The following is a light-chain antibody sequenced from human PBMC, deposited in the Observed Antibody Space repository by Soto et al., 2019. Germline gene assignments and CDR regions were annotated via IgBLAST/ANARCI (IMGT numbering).Light chain of an antibody. J-gene: IGKJ4*01. CDR3: QHFNNYPLT. CDR2: DAS. V-gene: IGKV1D-13*01. Sequence: IQMTQSPSSLSASVGDRVTITCRASQGISSALAWYQQKPGKAPKLLIYDASSLESGVTSRLSGSGSGRDLNITISRLQHEDFPTYYCQHFNNYPLTFGGGNKVDI. CDR1: QGISSA.